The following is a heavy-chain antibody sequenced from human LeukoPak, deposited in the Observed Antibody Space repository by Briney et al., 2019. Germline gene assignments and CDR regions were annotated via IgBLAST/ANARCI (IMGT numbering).Heavy chain of an antibody. D-gene: IGHD1-26*01. Sequence: GASVKVSCKASGYTFLSYGVNWVRQAPGQGLEWMGWISAYNGNTNYAQTLQDRVTMTTDTSTSTAYMELRTLRSDDTALYYCAREPRGGRVGAPGGPFDYWGQGTLVTVSS. CDR3: AREPRGGRVGAPGGPFDY. CDR1: GYTFLSYG. J-gene: IGHJ4*02. V-gene: IGHV1-18*01. CDR2: ISAYNGNT.